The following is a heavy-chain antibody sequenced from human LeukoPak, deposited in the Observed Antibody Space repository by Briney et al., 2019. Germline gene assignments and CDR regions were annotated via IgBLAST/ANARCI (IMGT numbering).Heavy chain of an antibody. CDR3: ARGTLTGAAAKFDP. CDR2: SYYSGST. CDR1: GGSINSGGYY. J-gene: IGHJ5*02. D-gene: IGHD2-2*01. V-gene: IGHV4-31*03. Sequence: PSETLSLTCTVSGGSINSGGYYWNWLRQHPGKGLEWIGNSYYSGSTYYNPSLKSRVNISLDTTKKQFSLKLTSVTAADTAVYYCARGTLTGAAAKFDPWGQGTLVTVSS.